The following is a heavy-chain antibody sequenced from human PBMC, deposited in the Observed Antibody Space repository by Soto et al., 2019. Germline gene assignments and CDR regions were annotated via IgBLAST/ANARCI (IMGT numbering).Heavy chain of an antibody. CDR1: GFTFSSYS. Sequence: EVQLVESGGGLVQPGGSLRLSCAASGFTFSSYSMNWVRQAPGKGLEWVSYISSSSSTIYYADSVKGRFTISRDNAKNSRYLQRNSLRDEDTAIYYCASELGYSSSFDCWGQGTMVTVSS. V-gene: IGHV3-48*02. J-gene: IGHJ4*02. CDR2: ISSSSSTI. D-gene: IGHD6-13*01. CDR3: ASELGYSSSFDC.